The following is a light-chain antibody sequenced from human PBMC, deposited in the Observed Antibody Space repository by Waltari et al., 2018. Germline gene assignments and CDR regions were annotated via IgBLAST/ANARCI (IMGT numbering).Light chain of an antibody. CDR2: GTF. Sequence: EIVLTQSPGTLSLSPGEGAILSCRTSQTIRTTYLAWYQQKPGQAPTLLIYGTFTRATGIPDRFTSSGSGTHFSLTISSLEPEDFATYYCQQYDISPLTFGGGTKVEIK. V-gene: IGKV3-20*01. J-gene: IGKJ4*01. CDR3: QQYDISPLT. CDR1: QTIRTTY.